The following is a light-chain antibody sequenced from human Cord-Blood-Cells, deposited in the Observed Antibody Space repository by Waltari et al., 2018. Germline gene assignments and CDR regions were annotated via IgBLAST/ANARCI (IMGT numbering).Light chain of an antibody. Sequence: QSALTQPASVSGSPGQSITIPCTGTSRDLGGYNYVSWYQQHPGKAPKLMIYDVSNRPAGVSNRFSGSKSGNTASLTISGLQAEDEADYDCSSYTSSSTVVFGGGTKLTVL. CDR3: SSYTSSSTVV. CDR2: DVS. CDR1: SRDLGGYNY. V-gene: IGLV2-14*01. J-gene: IGLJ3*02.